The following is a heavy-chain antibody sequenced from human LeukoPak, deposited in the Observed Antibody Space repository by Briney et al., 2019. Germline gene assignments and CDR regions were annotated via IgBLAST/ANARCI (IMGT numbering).Heavy chain of an antibody. CDR2: IYYSGST. D-gene: IGHD2-15*01. V-gene: IGHV4-31*03. J-gene: IGHJ4*02. CDR3: ARVVGGKTKYYFDY. Sequence: SETLSLTCTVSGGSLSSGGYYWSWIRQHPGKGLEWIGYIYYSGSTYYNPSLKSRVTISVDTSKNQFSLKLSSVTAADTAVYYCARVVGGKTKYYFDYWGQGTLVTVSS. CDR1: GGSLSSGGYY.